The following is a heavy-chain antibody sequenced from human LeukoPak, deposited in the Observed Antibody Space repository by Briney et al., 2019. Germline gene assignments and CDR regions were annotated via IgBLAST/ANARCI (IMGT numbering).Heavy chain of an antibody. V-gene: IGHV3-7*01. D-gene: IGHD1-26*01. Sequence: PGGSLRLSCAASGFTFSSYWMSWVRQAPGKGLEWVANIKQDGSEKYYVDSVKGRFTVSRDNAKNSLYLQMNSLRAEDTAVYYCARDKVVGATELTYWGQGTLVTVSS. CDR1: GFTFSSYW. CDR2: IKQDGSEK. J-gene: IGHJ4*02. CDR3: ARDKVVGATELTY.